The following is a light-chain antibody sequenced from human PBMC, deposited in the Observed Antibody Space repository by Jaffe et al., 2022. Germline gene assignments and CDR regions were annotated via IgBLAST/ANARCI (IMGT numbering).Light chain of an antibody. V-gene: IGKV1-12*01. CDR3: QQASSIPYT. Sequence: DIQMTQSPSSVSASVGDRVTIACRATHPIGKSLAWYQQRPGKAPKLLIFGVSSLQPGVPSRFSGSGSVTDFTLTISSLQPEDFATYYCQQASSIPYTFGQGTKIEIK. CDR2: GVS. J-gene: IGKJ2*01. CDR1: HPIGKS.